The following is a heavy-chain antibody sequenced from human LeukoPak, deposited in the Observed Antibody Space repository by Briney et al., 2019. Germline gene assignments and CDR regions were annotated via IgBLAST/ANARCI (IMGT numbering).Heavy chain of an antibody. CDR2: IRYDGSNK. CDR3: ASRGSSGWYLFDY. CDR1: GFTFSSYG. J-gene: IGHJ4*02. D-gene: IGHD6-19*01. V-gene: IGHV3-30*02. Sequence: GGSLRLSCAASGFTFSSYGMHWVRQAPGKGLEWVAFIRYDGSNKYYADSVKGRFTISRDISNSTLYLQMNSLRVEDTAVYYCASRGSSGWYLFDYWGQGTLVTVSS.